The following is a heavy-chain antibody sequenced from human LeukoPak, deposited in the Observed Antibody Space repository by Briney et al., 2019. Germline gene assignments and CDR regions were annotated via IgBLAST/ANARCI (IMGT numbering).Heavy chain of an antibody. Sequence: ASVKVSCKASGYTFTGYYMHWVRQAPGKGLEWMGGFDPEDGETIYAQKFQGRVTMTEDTSTDTAYMELSSLRSEDTAVYYCATDRNWNPFWGNWFDPWGQGTLVTVSS. D-gene: IGHD1-1*01. CDR3: ATDRNWNPFWGNWFDP. CDR1: GYTFTGYY. V-gene: IGHV1-24*01. J-gene: IGHJ5*02. CDR2: FDPEDGET.